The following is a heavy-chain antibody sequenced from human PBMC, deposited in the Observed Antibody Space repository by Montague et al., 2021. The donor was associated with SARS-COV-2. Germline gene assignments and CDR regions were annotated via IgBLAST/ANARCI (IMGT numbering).Heavy chain of an antibody. CDR3: ARKQHGRDCSGGSGYGRGGFDI. V-gene: IGHV3-20*01. D-gene: IGHD2-15*01. CDR2: ITSNGGNK. Sequence: SLRLSCAASGFTFSDYGISWVRQAPGKGLEWVSGITSNGGNKGYXXSLKGRFTISRDNAKNSLYLQMNSLRAEDTAVYHCARKQHGRDCSGGSGYGRGGFDIWGQGTLVTVSS. J-gene: IGHJ3*02. CDR1: GFTFSDYG.